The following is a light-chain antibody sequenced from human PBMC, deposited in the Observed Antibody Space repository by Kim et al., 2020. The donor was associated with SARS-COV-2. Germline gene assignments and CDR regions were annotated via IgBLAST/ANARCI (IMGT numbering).Light chain of an antibody. CDR2: GAS. CDR1: QSVSSN. CDR3: QQYDNWPPYT. V-gene: IGKV3-15*01. J-gene: IGKJ2*01. Sequence: EIVLTQSPGTLSLSPGERATLSCRASQSVSSNYLAWYQQKPGQAPRLLIYGASTRATDIPARFSGSGSGTEFTLIISSLQSEDIAVYYCQQYDNWPPYTFGQGTKLEI.